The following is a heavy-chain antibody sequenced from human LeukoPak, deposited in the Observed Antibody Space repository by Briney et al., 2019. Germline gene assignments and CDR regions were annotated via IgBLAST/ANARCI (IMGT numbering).Heavy chain of an antibody. V-gene: IGHV3-30*04. CDR3: AKVPLYGDYWAFDI. CDR1: GFTFTSYA. CDR2: ISYDASNK. Sequence: GRSLRLSCTASGFTFTSYAMHWVRQAPGKGLEWVAVISYDASNKYYADSVKGRFTISRDNSKNTLYLQMNSLRAEDTAVYYCAKVPLYGDYWAFDIWGQGTMVTVSS. D-gene: IGHD4-17*01. J-gene: IGHJ3*02.